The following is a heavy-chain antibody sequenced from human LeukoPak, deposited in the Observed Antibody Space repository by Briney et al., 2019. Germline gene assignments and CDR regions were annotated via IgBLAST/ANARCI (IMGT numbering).Heavy chain of an antibody. D-gene: IGHD1-26*01. J-gene: IGHJ4*02. CDR3: ATGIHFRYVWHVRE. CDR2: IYSGGST. CDR1: GFTVSSNY. V-gene: IGHV3-53*05. Sequence: GGSLRLSCAASGFTVSSNYMSWVRQAPGKGLEWVSVIYSGGSTYYADSVKGRFTISSDNSENTLHLEMNNLRHDDTAIYYCATGIHFRYVWHVREWGQGTLLTVSS.